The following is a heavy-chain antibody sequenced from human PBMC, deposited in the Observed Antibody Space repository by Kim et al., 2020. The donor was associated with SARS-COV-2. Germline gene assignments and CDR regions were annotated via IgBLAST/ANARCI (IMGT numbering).Heavy chain of an antibody. J-gene: IGHJ6*02. V-gene: IGHV4-59*01. Sequence: SETLSLTCTVSGGSISSYYWSWIRQPPGKGLEWIGYIYYSGSTNYNPSLKSRVTISVDTSKNQFSLKLSSVTAADTAVYYCARGTYSGGYYYYGMDVLGHGTTVTVSS. CDR2: IYYSGST. D-gene: IGHD1-26*01. CDR1: GGSISSYY. CDR3: ARGTYSGGYYYYGMDV.